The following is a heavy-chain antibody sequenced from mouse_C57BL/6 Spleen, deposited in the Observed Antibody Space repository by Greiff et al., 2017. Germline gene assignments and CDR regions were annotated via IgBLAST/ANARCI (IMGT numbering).Heavy chain of an antibody. V-gene: IGHV1-81*01. J-gene: IGHJ1*03. CDR1: GYTFTSYG. Sequence: QVQLQQSGAELARPGASVKLSCKASGYTFTSYGISWVKQRTGQGLEWIGEIYPRSGNTYYNEKFKGKATLTADKSSSTAYMELRSLTSEDSAVYFCAREGLRPDWYFDVWGTGTTVTVSS. D-gene: IGHD2-4*01. CDR2: IYPRSGNT. CDR3: AREGLRPDWYFDV.